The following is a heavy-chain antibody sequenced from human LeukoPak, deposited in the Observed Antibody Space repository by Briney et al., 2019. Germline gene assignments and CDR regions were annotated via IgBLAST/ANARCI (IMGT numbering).Heavy chain of an antibody. D-gene: IGHD2-8*01. J-gene: IGHJ4*02. Sequence: PSETLSLTCSVSGGSISSSGYYWNWIRQHPGKGLELIGYIYYSGSTYYSPSLRSRVTISVDTSKNQFSLKLSSVTAADTAVYYCARVGCTNGVCYTGHFDYWGQGTLVTVSS. CDR3: ARVGCTNGVCYTGHFDY. V-gene: IGHV4-31*03. CDR2: IYYSGST. CDR1: GGSISSSGYY.